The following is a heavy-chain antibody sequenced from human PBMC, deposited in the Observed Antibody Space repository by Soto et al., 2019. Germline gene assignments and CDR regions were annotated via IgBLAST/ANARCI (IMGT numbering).Heavy chain of an antibody. V-gene: IGHV3-74*01. Sequence: PGGSLRLSCAASGFIFKMYWMHWVRQSPGKGLVWISRIYNDGTYSDYADSVRGRFTISRDNVNDTLYRQMNNLRAEDSGLYYCTRGPRPISTGTGAYWGQGTQVTVSS. CDR2: IYNDGTYS. CDR3: TRGPRPISTGTGAY. J-gene: IGHJ4*02. CDR1: GFIFKMYW. D-gene: IGHD3-10*01.